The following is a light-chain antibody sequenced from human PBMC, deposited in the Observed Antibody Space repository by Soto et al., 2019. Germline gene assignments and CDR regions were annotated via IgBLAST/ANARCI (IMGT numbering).Light chain of an antibody. J-gene: IGKJ1*01. CDR2: AAS. CDR1: QSVSSSY. V-gene: IGKV3-20*01. Sequence: EVVLTQSPCTLSLSPGERATLSCRASQSVSSSYLVWHQQKPGQAPRLLIYAASRRATGIPDRFSGSGSGTDFTLTISRLEPEDFAVYYCQHYGSSPWTFGQGTKVDIK. CDR3: QHYGSSPWT.